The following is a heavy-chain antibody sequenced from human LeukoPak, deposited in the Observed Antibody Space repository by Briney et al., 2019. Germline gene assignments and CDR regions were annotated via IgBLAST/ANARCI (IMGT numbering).Heavy chain of an antibody. V-gene: IGHV4-39*07. CDR3: ARHGYSYGPTLNWFDP. J-gene: IGHJ5*02. D-gene: IGHD5-18*01. CDR2: IYYSGST. Sequence: SETLSLTCTVSGGSISSSSYYWGWIRQPPGKGLEWIGSIYYSGSTYYNPSLKSRVTISVDTSKNQFSLKLSSVTAADTAVYYCARHGYSYGPTLNWFDPWGQGTLVTVSS. CDR1: GGSISSSSYY.